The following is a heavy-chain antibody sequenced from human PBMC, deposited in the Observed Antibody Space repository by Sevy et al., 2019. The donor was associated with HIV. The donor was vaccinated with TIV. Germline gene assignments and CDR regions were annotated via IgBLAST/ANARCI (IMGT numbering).Heavy chain of an antibody. CDR2: IYSGGST. V-gene: IGHV3-53*01. Sequence: GGSLRLSCAASGFTVSSNYMTWVRQAPGKGLEWVSVIYSGGSTYYADSVKGRFTISRDNSKNTLYLQMNSLRAEDTAVYYCAKGGGCNGDNCNSFVGDWFDPWGQGTLVTVSS. D-gene: IGHD2-15*01. CDR1: GFTVSSNY. CDR3: AKGGGCNGDNCNSFVGDWFDP. J-gene: IGHJ5*02.